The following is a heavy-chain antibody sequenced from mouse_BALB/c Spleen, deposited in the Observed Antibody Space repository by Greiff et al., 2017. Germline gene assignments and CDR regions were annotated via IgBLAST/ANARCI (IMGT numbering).Heavy chain of an antibody. CDR3: ARERGDY. CDR1: GYTFTSYW. CDR2: INPSTGYT. V-gene: IGHV1-7*01. Sequence: QVQLKQSGAELAKPGASVKMSCKASGYTFTSYWMHWVKQRPGQGLEWIGYINPSTGYTEYNQKFKDKATLTADKSSSTAYMQLSSLTSEDSAVYYCARERGDYWGQGTSVTVSS. J-gene: IGHJ4*01.